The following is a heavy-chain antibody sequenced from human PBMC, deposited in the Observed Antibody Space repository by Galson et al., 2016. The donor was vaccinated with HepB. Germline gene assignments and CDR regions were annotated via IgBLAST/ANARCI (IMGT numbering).Heavy chain of an antibody. J-gene: IGHJ6*03. CDR1: GFSVSNNY. Sequence: SLRLSCAPSGFSVSNNYMNWVRQAPGKGLEWVSVIYSGDYTYYADSVTGRFTISRDISKTTTYLQMNRLRAEDTAVYYCARDLVVTRNYYYYHYMDVWGKGTTVTVSS. V-gene: IGHV3-53*01. D-gene: IGHD3-22*01. CDR3: ARDLVVTRNYYYYHYMDV. CDR2: IYSGDYT.